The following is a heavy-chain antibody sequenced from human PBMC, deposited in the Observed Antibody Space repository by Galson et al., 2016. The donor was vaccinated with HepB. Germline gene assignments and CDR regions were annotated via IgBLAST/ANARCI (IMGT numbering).Heavy chain of an antibody. CDR2: ISTHNGNT. CDR1: GYTFTRYA. J-gene: IGHJ4*02. Sequence: SVKVSCKASGYTFTRYAISWVRQAPGEGLELMGWISTHNGNTNYAQKFQGRVIMTTDTSTSTGYMGLRSLKSDATAVYYCARRYDLWSGYRGWYFDYWGQGTRVSVSS. CDR3: ARRYDLWSGYRGWYFDY. V-gene: IGHV1-18*01. D-gene: IGHD3-3*01.